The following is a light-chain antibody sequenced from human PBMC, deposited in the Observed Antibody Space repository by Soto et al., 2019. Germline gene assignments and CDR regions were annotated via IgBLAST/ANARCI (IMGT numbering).Light chain of an antibody. J-gene: IGKJ1*01. CDR1: QSVSTN. Sequence: IVMTQSPATMSVSPGERATLSCRASQSVSTNLAWYQQKPGQAPRLLIYGASTRAAGIPARFSGGGSGTEFTLTISSLQSHDFAVYYCQHYNNWPPWTFGQGTKVEAK. V-gene: IGKV3-15*01. CDR3: QHYNNWPPWT. CDR2: GAS.